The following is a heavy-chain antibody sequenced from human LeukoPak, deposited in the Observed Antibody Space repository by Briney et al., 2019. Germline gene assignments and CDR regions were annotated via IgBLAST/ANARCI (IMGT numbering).Heavy chain of an antibody. Sequence: SGGSLRLSCAASEFTFGDYWMHWVRQVPGKGLVWLSHINTDGSSPTYGDSAKGRFTVSRDNAKNTLFLQMNRLRVEDTAVYYCARGTAATAGTDYWGQGTLVTVSS. V-gene: IGHV3-74*01. CDR2: INTDGSSP. J-gene: IGHJ4*02. CDR1: EFTFGDYW. CDR3: ARGTAATAGTDY. D-gene: IGHD6-13*01.